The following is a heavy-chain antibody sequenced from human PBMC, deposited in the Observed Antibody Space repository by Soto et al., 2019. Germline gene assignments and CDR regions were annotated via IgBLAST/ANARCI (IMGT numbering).Heavy chain of an antibody. CDR3: ARSITMVRGVTNWFDP. CDR2: IYYSGST. Sequence: LPETLSLTCTVSGGSISSYYWSWIRQPPGKGLEWIGYIYYSGSTNYNPSLKSRVTISVDTSKNQFSLKLSSVTAADTAVYYCARSITMVRGVTNWFDPWGQGTLVTVSS. CDR1: GGSISSYY. V-gene: IGHV4-59*08. J-gene: IGHJ5*02. D-gene: IGHD3-10*01.